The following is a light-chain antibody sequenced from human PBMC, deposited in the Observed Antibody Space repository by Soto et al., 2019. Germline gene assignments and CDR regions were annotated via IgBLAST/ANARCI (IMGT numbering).Light chain of an antibody. Sequence: QAVVTQSPSASASLGASVKLTCSLSSGHSSYAIAWHQQQPEKGPRYLMKLNSDGSHSKGDGIPDRFSGSSSGPERYLTISSLQSEDEADYYCQTWDTGIRVFGGGTKVTVL. CDR1: SGHSSYA. V-gene: IGLV4-69*01. CDR2: LNSDGSH. CDR3: QTWDTGIRV. J-gene: IGLJ3*02.